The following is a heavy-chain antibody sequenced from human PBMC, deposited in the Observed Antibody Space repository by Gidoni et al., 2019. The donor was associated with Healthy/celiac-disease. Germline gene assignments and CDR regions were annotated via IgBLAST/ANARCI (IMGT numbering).Heavy chain of an antibody. V-gene: IGHV3-48*03. Sequence: EVQLVESGGGLVQPGGSLRLSCASFGFPLSSYDMNWVRQAPGKGLEWVSYISSSGSTIYYADSVKGQFTISRDNAKNSLYLQMNSLRAEDTAVYYCARAPVFMVRGPVFDYWGQGTLVTVSS. J-gene: IGHJ4*02. CDR3: ARAPVFMVRGPVFDY. D-gene: IGHD3-10*01. CDR1: GFPLSSYD. CDR2: ISSSGSTI.